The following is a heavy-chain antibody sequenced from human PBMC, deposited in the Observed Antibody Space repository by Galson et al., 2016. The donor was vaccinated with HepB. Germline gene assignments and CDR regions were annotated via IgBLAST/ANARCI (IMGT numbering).Heavy chain of an antibody. Sequence: QAPGQGLEWMGWISVYNGNRNYAQKLQGRVTMTTDTSTSTAYMELRSLRSDDTAVYYCVRDVFPSIPMVREFDYWGQGTLVTVSS. V-gene: IGHV1-18*01. CDR3: VRDVFPSIPMVREFDY. CDR2: ISVYNGNR. J-gene: IGHJ4*02. D-gene: IGHD3-10*01.